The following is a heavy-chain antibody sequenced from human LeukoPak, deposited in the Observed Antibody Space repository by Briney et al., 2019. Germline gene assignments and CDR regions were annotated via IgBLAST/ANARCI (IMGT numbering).Heavy chain of an antibody. CDR1: GYTFTSYY. J-gene: IGHJ4*02. CDR3: ARDSDIVVVPAAMGIDY. D-gene: IGHD2-2*01. V-gene: IGHV1-46*01. CDR2: INPSGGST. Sequence: ASVKVSCKASGYTFTSYYMHWVRQAPGQGLEWMGIINPSGGSTSYAQKFQGRVTMTRDTSTGTVYMELSSLRSEDTAVYYCARDSDIVVVPAAMGIDYWGQGALVTVSS.